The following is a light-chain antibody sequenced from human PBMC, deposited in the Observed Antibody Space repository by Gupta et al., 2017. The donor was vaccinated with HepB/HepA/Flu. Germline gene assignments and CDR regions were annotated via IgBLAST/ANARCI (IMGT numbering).Light chain of an antibody. V-gene: IGLV2-14*03. CDR2: EVS. Sequence: HSPLTHVASLSWSPRQSITISCTVTSTDIGGYDYVSWYQQHPGKAPKLLIYEVSRRPSGVSRRFSASKSGSTASLTISGLQAEDEADYYCTSYSRTTHMVFGGGTKLTVL. CDR3: TSYSRTTHMV. CDR1: STDIGGYDY. J-gene: IGLJ2*01.